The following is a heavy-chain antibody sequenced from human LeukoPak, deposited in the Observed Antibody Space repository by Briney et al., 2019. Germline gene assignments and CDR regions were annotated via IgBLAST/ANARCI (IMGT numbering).Heavy chain of an antibody. Sequence: PSETLSLTCTVSGGSISSSGSYWGWIRQPPGKGLEWIGSIYYSGNTNNPSPKSRVTISVDSSKNQLSLNLTLVKAADTVVYYCARVMAGRREDLNWFDPWGQGTLVTVSS. J-gene: IGHJ5*02. CDR1: GGSISSSGSY. CDR2: IYYSGNT. CDR3: ARVMAGRREDLNWFDP. D-gene: IGHD5-24*01. V-gene: IGHV4-39*07.